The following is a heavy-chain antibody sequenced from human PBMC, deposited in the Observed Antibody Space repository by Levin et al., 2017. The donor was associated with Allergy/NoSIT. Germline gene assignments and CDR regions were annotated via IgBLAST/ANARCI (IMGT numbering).Heavy chain of an antibody. J-gene: IGHJ4*02. CDR3: ARDLYSSSWSLDY. V-gene: IGHV3-21*01. D-gene: IGHD6-13*01. Sequence: GESLKISCAASGFTFSSYSMNWVRQAPGKGLEWVSSISSSSSYIYYADSVKGRFTISRDNAKNSLYLQMNSLRAEDTAVYYCARDLYSSSWSLDYWGQGTLVTVSS. CDR2: ISSSSSYI. CDR1: GFTFSSYS.